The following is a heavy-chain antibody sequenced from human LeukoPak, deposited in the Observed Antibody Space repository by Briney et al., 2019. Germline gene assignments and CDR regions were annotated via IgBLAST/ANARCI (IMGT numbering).Heavy chain of an antibody. D-gene: IGHD6-19*01. V-gene: IGHV3-21*04. CDR1: GSTFSSYS. CDR3: ARTLLAVAIDY. CDR2: ISSSSSYI. J-gene: IGHJ4*02. Sequence: GSLRLSCAASGSTFSSYSMNWVRQAPGKGLEWVSSISSSSSYIYYADSVKGRFTISRDNAKNSLYLQMNSLRAEDTAVYYCARTLLAVAIDYWGQGTLVTVSS.